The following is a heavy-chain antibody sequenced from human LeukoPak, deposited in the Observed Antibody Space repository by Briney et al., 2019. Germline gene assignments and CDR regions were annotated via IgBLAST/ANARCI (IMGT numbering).Heavy chain of an antibody. D-gene: IGHD1-1*01. Sequence: GGSLRLSCAASGFTFSDYDMHWVRQATGEGLEWVSAIGTAGDTYYTGSVKGRFTISRENAKNSLYLQMNSLRAGDTAVYYCARVAKERVGGVYYFDYWGQGTPVTVSS. V-gene: IGHV3-13*01. CDR2: IGTAGDT. CDR1: GFTFSDYD. CDR3: ARVAKERVGGVYYFDY. J-gene: IGHJ4*02.